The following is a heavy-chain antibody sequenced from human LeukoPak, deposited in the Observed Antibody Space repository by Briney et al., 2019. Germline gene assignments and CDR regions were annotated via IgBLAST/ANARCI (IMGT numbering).Heavy chain of an antibody. Sequence: GASVKVSCKASGGTFRSYAISWVRQAPGQGLEWMGWINPNSGGTNYAQKFQGRVTMTRDTSISTAYMELSRLRSDDTAVYYCARDFIEYDSSGYPHYWGQGTLVTVSS. V-gene: IGHV1-2*02. CDR3: ARDFIEYDSSGYPHY. J-gene: IGHJ4*02. CDR2: INPNSGGT. CDR1: GGTFRSYA. D-gene: IGHD3-22*01.